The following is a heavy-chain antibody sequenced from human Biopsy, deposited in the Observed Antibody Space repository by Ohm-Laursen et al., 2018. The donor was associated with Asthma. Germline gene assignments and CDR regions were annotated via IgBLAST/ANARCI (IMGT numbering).Heavy chain of an antibody. D-gene: IGHD6-25*01. Sequence: TQTLILTCTFSGFSLSTSGVGVGWIRQPPGKAMEWLSLIYWDDDKRHSPSLKRRLTITKDTSKNQVVLTMTNMDPVDTARYYCAHQYSSVTGWAFDLWGQGTLVTVSS. CDR1: GFSLSTSGVG. CDR3: AHQYSSVTGWAFDL. CDR2: IYWDDDK. V-gene: IGHV2-5*02. J-gene: IGHJ5*02.